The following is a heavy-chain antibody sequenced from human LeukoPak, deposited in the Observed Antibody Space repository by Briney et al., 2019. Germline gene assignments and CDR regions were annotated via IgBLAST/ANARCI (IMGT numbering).Heavy chain of an antibody. CDR3: ARATLRYFDWLLFDP. CDR2: IYYSGST. J-gene: IGHJ5*02. Sequence: PSETLSLTCTVSGGSISSGGYYWSWIRQHPGKGLEWIGYIYYSGSTYYNPSLKSRVTISVDTSKNQFSLKLSSVTAADTAVYYCARATLRYFDWLLFDPWGQGTLVTVSS. D-gene: IGHD3-9*01. CDR1: GGSISSGGYY. V-gene: IGHV4-31*03.